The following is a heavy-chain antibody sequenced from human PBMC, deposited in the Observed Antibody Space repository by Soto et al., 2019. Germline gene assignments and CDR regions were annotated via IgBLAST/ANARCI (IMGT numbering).Heavy chain of an antibody. J-gene: IGHJ5*01. D-gene: IGHD3-10*01. Sequence: SETLSLTCAVSGGSISSGGYSWSWIRQPPGKGLEWIGFIYHTGSTYYNPSLETRVTISVDRSKNQLYLRLSSVTAADTAVYYCARDNTGSLDSWGQGTLVTVSS. CDR1: GGSISSGGYS. CDR2: IYHTGST. V-gene: IGHV4-30-2*01. CDR3: ARDNTGSLDS.